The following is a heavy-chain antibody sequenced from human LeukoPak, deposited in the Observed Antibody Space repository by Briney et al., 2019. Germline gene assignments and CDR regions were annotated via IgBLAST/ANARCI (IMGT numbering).Heavy chain of an antibody. CDR2: IYYSGST. V-gene: IGHV4-39*01. CDR1: GGSISSSSYY. D-gene: IGHD3-22*01. J-gene: IGHJ4*02. CDR3: ATYYYDSSGPPY. Sequence: PSETLSLTCTVSGGSISSSSYYWGWIRQPPGKGLEWIGNIYYSGSTYYNPSLKSRVTISVDTSKNQFSLKLCSVTAADTAVYHCATYYYDSSGPPYWGQGTLVTVSS.